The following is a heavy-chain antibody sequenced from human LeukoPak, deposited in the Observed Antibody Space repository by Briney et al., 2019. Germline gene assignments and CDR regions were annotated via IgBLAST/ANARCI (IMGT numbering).Heavy chain of an antibody. CDR3: ARSFYYDSSGYYY. Sequence: SETLSLTCAVYGGPFSGYYWSWIRQPPGKGLEWIGEINHSGSTNYNPSLKSRVTISVDTSKNQFSLKLSSVTAADTAVYYCARSFYYDSSGYYYWGQGTLVTVSS. CDR1: GGPFSGYY. J-gene: IGHJ4*02. V-gene: IGHV4-34*01. D-gene: IGHD3-22*01. CDR2: INHSGST.